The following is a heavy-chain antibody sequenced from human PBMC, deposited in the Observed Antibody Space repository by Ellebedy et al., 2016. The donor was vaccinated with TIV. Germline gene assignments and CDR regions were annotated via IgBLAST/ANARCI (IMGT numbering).Heavy chain of an antibody. D-gene: IGHD3-9*01. V-gene: IGHV3-74*01. J-gene: IGHJ4*02. Sequence: GESLKISCAASGFAFSGYYMHWVRQVPGKGLVWVSRLNTDGSSSSYADSVEGRFTISRDNAKKTLYLEMNSLRAEDMGVYYCARESVRYFDWDYWGQGTLVTVSS. CDR2: LNTDGSSS. CDR1: GFAFSGYY. CDR3: ARESVRYFDWDY.